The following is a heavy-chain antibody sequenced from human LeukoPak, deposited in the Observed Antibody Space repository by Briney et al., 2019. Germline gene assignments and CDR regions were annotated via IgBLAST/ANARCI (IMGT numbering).Heavy chain of an antibody. D-gene: IGHD6-19*01. Sequence: PGGSLRLSCAASGFTFSSYAMSWVRQAPGKGLEWVAVISYDGNNKYYADSVKGRFTISRDNSKNTLYLQMNSLRAEDTALYYCARPYSSGWYGDFDYWGQGTLVTVSS. CDR2: ISYDGNNK. CDR1: GFTFSSYA. J-gene: IGHJ4*02. V-gene: IGHV3-30-3*01. CDR3: ARPYSSGWYGDFDY.